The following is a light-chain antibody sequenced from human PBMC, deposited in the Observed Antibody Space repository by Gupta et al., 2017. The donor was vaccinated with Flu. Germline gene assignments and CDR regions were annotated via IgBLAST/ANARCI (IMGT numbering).Light chain of an antibody. V-gene: IGKV3-15*01. CDR2: GAS. CDR3: QQYDRWPWT. Sequence: EIVMPQSPATLSLSPGERAALSCRASQSLTINMAWFQQKPGQPPRLLMSGASNRATGVPARFRGSGYGTDFTLTITSLQAEDFAVYYCQQYDRWPWTLGQGTKVEIK. CDR1: QSLTIN. J-gene: IGKJ1*01.